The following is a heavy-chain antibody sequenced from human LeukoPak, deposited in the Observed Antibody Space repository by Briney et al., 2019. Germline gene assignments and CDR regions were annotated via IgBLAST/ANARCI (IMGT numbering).Heavy chain of an antibody. D-gene: IGHD6-19*01. J-gene: IGHJ4*02. CDR1: GFTFSSYS. Sequence: GGSLRLSCAASGFTFSSYSMNWVRQAPGKGLEWVSSISSSSSYLYYADSVKGRFTISRDNAKNSLYLQMNSLRAEDTAVYYCARQGAVAGMSFDYWGQGTLVTVSS. V-gene: IGHV3-21*01. CDR3: ARQGAVAGMSFDY. CDR2: ISSSSSYL.